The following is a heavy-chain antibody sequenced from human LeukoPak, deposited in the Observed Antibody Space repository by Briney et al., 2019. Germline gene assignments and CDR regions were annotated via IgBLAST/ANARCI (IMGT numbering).Heavy chain of an antibody. D-gene: IGHD2-2*03. CDR2: ICYSGST. Sequence: SETLSLTCTVSGGSISSSSYYWGWIRQPPGKGLEWIGSICYSGSTYYNPSLKSRVTISVDTSKNQFSLKLSSVTAADTAVYYCASGYCSSTSCVPGAFDIWGQGTMVTVSS. V-gene: IGHV4-39*01. CDR1: GGSISSSSYY. CDR3: ASGYCSSTSCVPGAFDI. J-gene: IGHJ3*02.